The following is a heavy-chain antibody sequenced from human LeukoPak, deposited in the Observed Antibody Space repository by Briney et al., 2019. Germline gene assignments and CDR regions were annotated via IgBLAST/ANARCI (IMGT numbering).Heavy chain of an antibody. J-gene: IGHJ3*02. CDR1: GGSISSGGYS. CDR2: IYHSGST. Sequence: SETLSLTCAVSGGSISSGGYSWSWIRQPPGKGLEWIGYIYHSGSTYYNPSLKSRVTISVDTSKNQFSLKLSSVTAADTAVYYCARFSGSPSSWQHAFDIWGQGTMVTVSS. CDR3: ARFSGSPSSWQHAFDI. V-gene: IGHV4-30-2*02. D-gene: IGHD6-13*01.